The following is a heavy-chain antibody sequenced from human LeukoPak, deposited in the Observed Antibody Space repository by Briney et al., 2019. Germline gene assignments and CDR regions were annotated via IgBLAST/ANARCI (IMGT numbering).Heavy chain of an antibody. Sequence: SQTLSLTCTVSGGSISSGDYYWSWIRKPPGKGLEWIGYIYYSGSTYYNPSLKSRVTISIDTSKNRFSLKLSSVTAADTAVYYCARSSLYSSFWYFDYWGQGTLVTVSS. V-gene: IGHV4-30-4*08. D-gene: IGHD6-6*01. CDR3: ARSSLYSSFWYFDY. J-gene: IGHJ4*02. CDR2: IYYSGST. CDR1: GGSISSGDYY.